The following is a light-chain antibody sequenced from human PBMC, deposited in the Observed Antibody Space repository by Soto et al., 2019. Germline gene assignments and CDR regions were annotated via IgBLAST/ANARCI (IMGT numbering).Light chain of an antibody. CDR1: QDISNY. J-gene: IGKJ3*01. V-gene: IGKV1-33*01. CDR3: QQYDNLPLT. Sequence: DIQMTQSPSSLSASVGDRVTITCQASQDISNYLNWYQQKPGKAPNLLIFDASNLETGVPSRFSASGFATHYTFAISSLQPEDFATYYCQQYDNLPLTFGPGTKVDTK. CDR2: DAS.